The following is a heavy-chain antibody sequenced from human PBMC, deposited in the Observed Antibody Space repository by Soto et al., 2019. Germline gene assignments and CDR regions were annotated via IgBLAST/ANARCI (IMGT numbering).Heavy chain of an antibody. CDR1: GGSISSSSYY. J-gene: IGHJ5*02. V-gene: IGHV4-39*07. CDR2: IYYSGST. Sequence: SETLSLTCTVSGGSISSSSYYWGWIRQPPGKGLEWIGSIYYSGSTYYNPSLKSRVTISVDTSKNQFSLKLSSVTAADTAVYYCARDITGTGWFDPWGQGTLVTVSS. D-gene: IGHD1-7*01. CDR3: ARDITGTGWFDP.